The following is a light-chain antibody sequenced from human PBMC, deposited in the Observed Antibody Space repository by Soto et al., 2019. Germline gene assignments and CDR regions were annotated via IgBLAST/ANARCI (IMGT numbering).Light chain of an antibody. CDR2: GAS. CDR1: QSISTY. V-gene: IGKV1-39*01. J-gene: IGKJ4*01. Sequence: DIQMTQSPSSLSASIGDIITITCRASQSISTYLNWYQQKPGKAPKLLIYGASTLQNGVPSRFSGGGAATDYTLTISGLQPEDVATYYCQQSFITPPLTFGGGTKVEMK. CDR3: QQSFITPPLT.